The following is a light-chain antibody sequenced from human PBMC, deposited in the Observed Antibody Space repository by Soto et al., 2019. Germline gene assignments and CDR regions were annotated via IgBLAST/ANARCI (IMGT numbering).Light chain of an antibody. V-gene: IGKV4-1*01. CDR1: QSVFYSSSNKNY. J-gene: IGKJ5*01. CDR2: WAS. CDR3: QQYYSSPIT. Sequence: DIVMTQSPDSLAVSLGERATINCKSSQSVFYSSSNKNYLAWYQQKPGQPPKLLIHWASTREYGVPDRFSGNGSGTDFNLTISSLQADDVAVYYCQQYYSSPITFGQGTRLEIK.